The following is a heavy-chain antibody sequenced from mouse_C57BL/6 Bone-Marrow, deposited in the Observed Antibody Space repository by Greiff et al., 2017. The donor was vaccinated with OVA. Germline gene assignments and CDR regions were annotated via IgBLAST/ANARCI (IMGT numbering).Heavy chain of an antibody. CDR3: ARLRRGYFDV. J-gene: IGHJ1*03. Sequence: EVKLMESGPELVKPGASVKISCKASGYSFTGYYMNWVKQSPEKSLEWIGEINPSTGGTTYNQKFKAKATLTVDKSSSTAYMQLKSLTSEDSAVYYCARLRRGYFDVWGTGTTVTVSS. CDR1: GYSFTGYY. CDR2: INPSTGGT. V-gene: IGHV1-42*01. D-gene: IGHD1-1*01.